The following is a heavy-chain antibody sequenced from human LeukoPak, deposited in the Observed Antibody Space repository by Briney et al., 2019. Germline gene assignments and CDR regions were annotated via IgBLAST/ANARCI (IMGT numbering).Heavy chain of an antibody. CDR2: IYHSGST. CDR1: GGSISSGGYY. D-gene: IGHD5-12*01. Sequence: SQTLSLTCTVSGGSISSGGYYWSGIRQPPGKGLEWIGYIYHSGSTYYNPSLKSRVTISVDRSKNQFSLKLSSVTAADTAVYYCASLDRGGYDWYFDYWGQGTLVTVSS. V-gene: IGHV4-30-2*01. J-gene: IGHJ4*02. CDR3: ASLDRGGYDWYFDY.